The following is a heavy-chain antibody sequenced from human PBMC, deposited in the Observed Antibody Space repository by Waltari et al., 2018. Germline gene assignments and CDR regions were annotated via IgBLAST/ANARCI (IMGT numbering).Heavy chain of an antibody. CDR3: ARRAAIAATGPTYYMDV. V-gene: IGHV4-38-2*01. CDR2: LYLSGSN. CDR1: GYSISSGYY. D-gene: IGHD6-13*01. Sequence: QVQLQESGPGLVKPSETLSLTCAVSGYSISSGYYWGWIRQPPGKGLEWIGGLYLSGSNYYNPALKSRVTKSVDTSNNQFSLKLSSVTAADTAVYYCARRAAIAATGPTYYMDVWGKGTTVTVSS. J-gene: IGHJ6*03.